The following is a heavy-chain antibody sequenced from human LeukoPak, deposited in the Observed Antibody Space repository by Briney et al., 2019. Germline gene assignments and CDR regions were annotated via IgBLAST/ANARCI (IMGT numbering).Heavy chain of an antibody. CDR3: ARGNVLLWFGADSSDAFDI. D-gene: IGHD3-10*01. Sequence: ASVKVSCKASGYTFTSYGISWVRQAPGQGLEWMGWISAYNGNTNYAQKLQGRVTMTTDTSTSTAYMELRSLRSDDTAVYYCARGNVLLWFGADSSDAFDIWGQGTMVTVSS. CDR1: GYTFTSYG. CDR2: ISAYNGNT. V-gene: IGHV1-18*01. J-gene: IGHJ3*02.